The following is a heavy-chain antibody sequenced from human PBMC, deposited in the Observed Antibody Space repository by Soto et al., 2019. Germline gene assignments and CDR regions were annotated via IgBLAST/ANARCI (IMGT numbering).Heavy chain of an antibody. CDR1: GYTFTSYS. D-gene: IGHD3-10*01. CDR3: ARIGFAYGPFDY. V-gene: IGHV5-51*01. J-gene: IGHJ4*02. Sequence: PGESLKISCKGSGYTFTSYSIGWVRQMPGKGLEWMGIIYPGDSDTRYSPSLQGQVTISVDKSITTAYLQWSSLKASDTAMYYCARIGFAYGPFDYWGQGTLVTVSS. CDR2: IYPGDSDT.